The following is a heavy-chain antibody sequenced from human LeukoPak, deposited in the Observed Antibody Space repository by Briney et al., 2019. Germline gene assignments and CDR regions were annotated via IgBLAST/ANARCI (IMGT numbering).Heavy chain of an antibody. Sequence: PGGSLRLSCAASGFTFSSYWMSWVRQAPGAGLEWVANIRQDGNEKYYVDSVKGRFTISRDNAKNSLYLQMNSLRAEDTAVYYCARLNQQLVHFFDYWGQGTLVTVPS. V-gene: IGHV3-7*01. CDR2: IRQDGNEK. CDR1: GFTFSSYW. CDR3: ARLNQQLVHFFDY. J-gene: IGHJ4*02. D-gene: IGHD6-13*01.